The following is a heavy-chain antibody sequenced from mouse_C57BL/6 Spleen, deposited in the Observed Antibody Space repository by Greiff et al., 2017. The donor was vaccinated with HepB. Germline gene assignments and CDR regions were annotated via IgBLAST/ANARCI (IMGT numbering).Heavy chain of an antibody. D-gene: IGHD1-1*01. CDR1: GYTFTSYW. V-gene: IGHV1-52*01. Sequence: QVQLQQPGAELVRPGSSVKLSCKASGYTFTSYWMHWVKQRPIQGLEWIGNIDPSDSETHYNQKFKDKATLTVDKSSSTAYMQLSSLTSEDSAVYYCARTGYGSRYRAMDYWGQGTSVTVSS. CDR3: ARTGYGSRYRAMDY. J-gene: IGHJ4*01. CDR2: IDPSDSET.